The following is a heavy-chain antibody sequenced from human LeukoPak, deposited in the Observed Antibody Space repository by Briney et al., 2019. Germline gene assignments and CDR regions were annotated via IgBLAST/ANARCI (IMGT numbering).Heavy chain of an antibody. CDR2: ISSSSSYI. J-gene: IGHJ4*02. CDR3: ARSIGSGSYISDY. CDR1: GFTFSSYS. V-gene: IGHV3-21*01. Sequence: AGGSLRLSCADSGFTFSSYSMNWVRQAPGKGLEWVSSISSSSSYIHYADSVKGRFTISRDNAKNSVYLQMNSLRAEDTAVYYCARSIGSGSYISDYWGQGTLVTVSS. D-gene: IGHD3-10*01.